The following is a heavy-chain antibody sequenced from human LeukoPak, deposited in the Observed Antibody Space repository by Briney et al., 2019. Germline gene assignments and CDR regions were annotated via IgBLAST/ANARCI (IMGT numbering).Heavy chain of an antibody. V-gene: IGHV4-34*01. J-gene: IGHJ4*02. Sequence: SETLSLTCAVYGGSFSGYYWSWIRQPPGKGLEWIGEINHSGSTNYNPSLKSRVTISVDTSKNQFSLKLSSVTAADTAVYYRARHRWGSYFDYWGQGTLVTVSS. CDR3: ARHRWGSYFDY. CDR1: GGSFSGYY. D-gene: IGHD3-16*01. CDR2: INHSGST.